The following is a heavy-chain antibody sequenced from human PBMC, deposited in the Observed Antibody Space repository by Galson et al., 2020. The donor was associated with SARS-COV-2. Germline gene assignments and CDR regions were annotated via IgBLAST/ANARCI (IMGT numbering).Heavy chain of an antibody. CDR2: IYYSGST. CDR3: ARSLAYCGGDCYSTFDY. Sequence: SETLSLTCTVSGGSISSSSYYWGWIRQPPGKGLEWIGSIYYSGSTYYNPSLKSRLTISVDTSKNQFSLKLSSVTAADTAVYYCARSLAYCGGDCYSTFDYWGQGTLVTVSP. V-gene: IGHV4-39*01. CDR1: GGSISSSSYY. D-gene: IGHD2-21*02. J-gene: IGHJ4*02.